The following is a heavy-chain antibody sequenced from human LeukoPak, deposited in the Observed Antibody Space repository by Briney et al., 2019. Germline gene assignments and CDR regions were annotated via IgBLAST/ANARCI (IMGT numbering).Heavy chain of an antibody. CDR1: GFTFSSYE. V-gene: IGHV3-48*03. Sequence: PGGSLRLSCAASGFTFSSYEMNWVRQAPGKGLEWVSYISSSGSTIYYADSVKGRFTISRDNAKNSLYLQMNSLGAEDTAVYYCARDLESKLWFGEPEPGGFDYWGQGTLVTVSS. CDR3: ARDLESKLWFGEPEPGGFDY. J-gene: IGHJ4*02. D-gene: IGHD3-10*01. CDR2: ISSSGSTI.